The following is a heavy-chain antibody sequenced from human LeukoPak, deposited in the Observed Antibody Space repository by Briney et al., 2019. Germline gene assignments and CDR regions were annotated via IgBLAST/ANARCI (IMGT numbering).Heavy chain of an antibody. CDR2: IYYSGST. D-gene: IGHD4-17*01. J-gene: IGHJ3*02. CDR1: GGSISSYY. CDR3: AIYYGPQQERNAFDI. V-gene: IGHV4-59*01. Sequence: SETLSLTCTVSGGSISSYYWTWIRQPPGKGLEWIGYIYYSGSTNYNPSLKSRVTISVDTSKNQFSLKLNSVTAADTAVYYCAIYYGPQQERNAFDIWGQGTMVTVSS.